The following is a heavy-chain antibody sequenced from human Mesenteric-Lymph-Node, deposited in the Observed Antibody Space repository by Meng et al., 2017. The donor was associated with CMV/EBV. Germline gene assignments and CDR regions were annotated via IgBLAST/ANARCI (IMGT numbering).Heavy chain of an antibody. D-gene: IGHD3-10*01. CDR1: GFTFDAYA. CDR3: AKDGSANYYASGRFDY. J-gene: IGHJ4*02. V-gene: IGHV3-9*01. CDR2: ISWNSGRI. Sequence: SLKISCAASGFTFDAYAMHWVRQAPGKGPEWVSGISWNSGRIGYEDSVKGRFTISRDNAKNSLYLQMNSLRPEDTALYYCAKDGSANYYASGRFDYWGQGMLVTVSS.